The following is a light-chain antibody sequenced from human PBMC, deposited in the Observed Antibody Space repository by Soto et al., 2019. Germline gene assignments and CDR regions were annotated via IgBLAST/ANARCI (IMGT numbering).Light chain of an antibody. V-gene: IGLV2-8*01. J-gene: IGLJ1*01. CDR3: ASYAGGNKV. CDR2: EVT. Sequence: QSALTQPPSASGSPGQSVTISCTGTSSDVGGYNFVSWYQQHPGKAPKLMIYEVTKRPSGVPDRFSGSKSGNTASLTVSGLLADDEADYYCASYAGGNKVFGTGTKLTVL. CDR1: SSDVGGYNF.